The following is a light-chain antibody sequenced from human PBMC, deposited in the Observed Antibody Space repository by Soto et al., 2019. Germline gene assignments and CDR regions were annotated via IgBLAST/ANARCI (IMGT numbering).Light chain of an antibody. V-gene: IGKV3-15*01. CDR2: GAS. J-gene: IGKJ1*01. CDR1: QSVSSY. CDR3: HQYNNWPRT. Sequence: EIVMTQSPATLSVSPGERATLSCRASQSVSSYLAWYQQKPGQAPRLLIYGASTRATNIPARFSGSESGTDFTLTISSLESEDFAVYYCHQYNNWPRTFGQGTKVEIK.